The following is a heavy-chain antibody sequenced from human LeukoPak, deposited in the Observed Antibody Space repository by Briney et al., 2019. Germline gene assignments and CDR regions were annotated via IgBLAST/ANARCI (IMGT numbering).Heavy chain of an antibody. J-gene: IGHJ4*02. Sequence: GGSLRLSCAASGFTFSSYSMNWVRQAPGKGLEWVSYISSSSSTIYYADSVKGRFTISRDNAKNSLYLQMNSLRAEDTAVYYCARYYYDSSGYYYIDYWGQGTLVTVSS. CDR3: ARYYYDSSGYYYIDY. D-gene: IGHD3-22*01. CDR2: ISSSSSTI. CDR1: GFTFSSYS. V-gene: IGHV3-48*04.